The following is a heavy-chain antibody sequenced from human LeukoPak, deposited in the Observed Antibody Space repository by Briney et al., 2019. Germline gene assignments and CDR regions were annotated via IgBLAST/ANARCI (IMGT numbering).Heavy chain of an antibody. J-gene: IGHJ4*02. V-gene: IGHV4-59*01. D-gene: IGHD5-18*01. CDR1: GGSISSYY. CDR3: ARGGEYSYGPTLDY. Sequence: SETLSLTCTVSGGSISSYYWSWIRQPPGKGLEWIGYTYYSGSTNYNPSLKSRVTISVDTSKNQFSLKLSSVTAADTAVYYCARGGEYSYGPTLDYWGQGTLVTVSS. CDR2: TYYSGST.